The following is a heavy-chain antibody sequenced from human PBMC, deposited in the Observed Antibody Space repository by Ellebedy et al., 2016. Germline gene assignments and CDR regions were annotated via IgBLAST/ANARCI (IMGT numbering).Heavy chain of an antibody. CDR2: IYSSGRS. CDR3: ARVSGSYSLYFDY. J-gene: IGHJ4*02. CDR1: GVSIASDSHY. D-gene: IGHD3-10*01. V-gene: IGHV4-39*07. Sequence: SETLSLTXSVSGVSIASDSHYWAWIRQSPGKRLEWIGSIYSSGRSFYNPSLKRRVSMSVDTSKNEFYLRLTSVTAADTAVFFCARVSGSYSLYFDYWGQGTPVAVSS.